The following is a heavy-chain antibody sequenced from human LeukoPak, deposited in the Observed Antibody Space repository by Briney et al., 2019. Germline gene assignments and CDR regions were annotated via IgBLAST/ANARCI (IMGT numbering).Heavy chain of an antibody. V-gene: IGHV1-2*02. J-gene: IGHJ4*02. D-gene: IGHD1-26*01. Sequence: ASVKVSCKASGYTFTNYAMHWVRQAPGQGLEWMGWINPNSGGTNYAQKFQGRVTMTRDTSISTAYMELSRLRSDDTAVYYCARGGVGGIRQNFDYWGQGILVTVSS. CDR2: INPNSGGT. CDR1: GYTFTNYA. CDR3: ARGGVGGIRQNFDY.